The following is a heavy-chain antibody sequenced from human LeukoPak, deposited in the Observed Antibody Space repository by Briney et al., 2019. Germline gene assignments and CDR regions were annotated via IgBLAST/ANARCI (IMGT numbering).Heavy chain of an antibody. J-gene: IGHJ4*02. CDR3: VKALGVTLYFDY. CDR1: GYTFSSYA. D-gene: IGHD2-21*02. V-gene: IGHV3-23*01. Sequence: GGSLRLSCAASGYTFSSYAISWVRHAPGKGLEWVSAISGSGCSTFYADSVKGRFTISRDNSKNTLYLQMNSLRAEDTAVYYCVKALGVTLYFDYWGQGTLVTVSS. CDR2: ISGSGCST.